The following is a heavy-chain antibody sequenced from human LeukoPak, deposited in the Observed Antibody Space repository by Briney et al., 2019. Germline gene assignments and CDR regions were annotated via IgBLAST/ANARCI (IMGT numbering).Heavy chain of an antibody. J-gene: IGHJ4*02. CDR1: GFIFSHHG. V-gene: IGHV3-23*01. CDR3: ARQTGSGLFILP. Sequence: PGGSLRLSCATSGFIFSHHGMNWVRQAPGKGLEWVSGIRADAVTTYYADSVKGRFTISRDNSKNTLYLQMNSLRAEDTAVYYCARQTGSGLFILPGGQGTLVTVSS. CDR2: IRADAVTT. D-gene: IGHD3/OR15-3a*01.